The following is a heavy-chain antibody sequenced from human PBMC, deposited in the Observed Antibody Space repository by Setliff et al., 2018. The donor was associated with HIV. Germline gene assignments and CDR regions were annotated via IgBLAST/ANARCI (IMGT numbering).Heavy chain of an antibody. Sequence: SETLSLTCSVSGVSISSSRFYWAWIRQSPGKGLEWIGSVFSTGSLYYNPSLRGRITISIDASENHFTLRLTSVTAADTALYFCARVAKDSSLFSSSGPTYFDPWGHGILVTVSS. V-gene: IGHV4-39*06. D-gene: IGHD3-10*01. CDR2: VFSTGSL. J-gene: IGHJ5*02. CDR1: GVSISSSRFY. CDR3: ARVAKDSSLFSSSGPTYFDP.